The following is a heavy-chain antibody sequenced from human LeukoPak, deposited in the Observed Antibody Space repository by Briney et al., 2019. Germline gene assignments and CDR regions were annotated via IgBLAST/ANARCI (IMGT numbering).Heavy chain of an antibody. CDR1: GFTFDDYA. CDR2: ISWNSGSI. V-gene: IGHV3-9*01. D-gene: IGHD7-27*01. J-gene: IGHJ4*02. Sequence: GGSLRLSCAASGFTFDDYAMHWVRQAPGKGLEWVSGISWNSGSIGYAVSVKGRFTISRDNAENSLYLQMNSLRAEDTAVYYCAKKTESTGEAFDYWGQGTQVTVSS. CDR3: AKKTESTGEAFDY.